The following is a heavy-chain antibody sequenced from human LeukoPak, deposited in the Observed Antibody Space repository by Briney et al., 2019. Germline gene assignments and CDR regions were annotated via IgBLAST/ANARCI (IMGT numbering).Heavy chain of an antibody. CDR3: ARKVAVEAFDI. V-gene: IGHV4-34*01. CDR1: GGSFSGYY. D-gene: IGHD6-19*01. Sequence: SETLSLTCAVYGGSFSGYYWSWIRQPPGKGLEWIGEINHSGSTNYNPSLKSRVTISVDTYKNQFSLKLSSVTAADTAVYYCARKVAVEAFDIWGQGTMVTVSS. J-gene: IGHJ3*02. CDR2: INHSGST.